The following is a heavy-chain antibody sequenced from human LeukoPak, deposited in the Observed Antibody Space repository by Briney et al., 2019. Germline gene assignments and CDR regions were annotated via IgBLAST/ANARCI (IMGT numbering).Heavy chain of an antibody. D-gene: IGHD3-22*01. CDR2: IYPDDSDT. J-gene: IGHJ3*01. V-gene: IGHV5-51*01. CDR1: GYRFSTYC. Sequence: SGESLKISFKGSGYRFSTYCSAWVRQMPGKGLEWMGIIYPDDSDTRYSPSFQGQVTISADKSVSTAYLQWSSLKASDTAMYYCARPNITSYYDSRAYDAFDVWAKETMVTVSS. CDR3: ARPNITSYYDSRAYDAFDV.